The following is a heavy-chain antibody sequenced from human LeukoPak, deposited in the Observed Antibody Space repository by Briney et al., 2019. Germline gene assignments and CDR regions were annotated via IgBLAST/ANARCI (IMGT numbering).Heavy chain of an antibody. J-gene: IGHJ4*02. Sequence: TGGSLRLSCAASGFTFSSYSMNWVRQAPGKGLEWVSSISSSSSYIYYADSVKGRFTISRDNAKNSLYLQMNSLRAEDTAVYYCARDDGGVRGDYVYWGQGTLVTVSS. CDR2: ISSSSSYI. D-gene: IGHD3-10*01. V-gene: IGHV3-21*01. CDR3: ARDDGGVRGDYVY. CDR1: GFTFSSYS.